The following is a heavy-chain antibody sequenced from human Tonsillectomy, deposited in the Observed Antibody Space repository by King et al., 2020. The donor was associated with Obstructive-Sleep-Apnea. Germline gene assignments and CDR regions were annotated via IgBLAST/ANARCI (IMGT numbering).Heavy chain of an antibody. Sequence: HVQLVESGGGVVQPGRTLRLSCAASGFTFSSYGMHWFRQAPGKGLEWVAFVRYDGSNKYYADSVKGRFPISKDNSNNTQYLQMNSLRAADTAVYYFATNEPYSSRWYSSLNYYYYGMDVWGQGTTVTVSS. CDR2: VRYDGSNK. CDR3: ATNEPYSSRWYSSLNYYYYGMDV. CDR1: GFTFSSYG. V-gene: IGHV3-30*02. J-gene: IGHJ6*02. D-gene: IGHD6-13*01.